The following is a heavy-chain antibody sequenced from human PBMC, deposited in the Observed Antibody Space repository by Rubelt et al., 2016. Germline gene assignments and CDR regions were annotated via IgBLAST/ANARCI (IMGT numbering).Heavy chain of an antibody. D-gene: IGHD2-2*01. Sequence: EVQLLESGGGLVQPGGSLRLSCVASGFNFNNNAMSWVRQAPGKGLEWVSGLSGSGGSTSYADPVKGRFTISRDNSKNSLYLQMNSLRAEDTAVYYCARVACSSTCLVDYWGQGTLVTVSS. CDR1: GFNFNNNA. V-gene: IGHV3-23*01. CDR3: ARVACSSTCLVDY. CDR2: LSGSGGST. J-gene: IGHJ4*02.